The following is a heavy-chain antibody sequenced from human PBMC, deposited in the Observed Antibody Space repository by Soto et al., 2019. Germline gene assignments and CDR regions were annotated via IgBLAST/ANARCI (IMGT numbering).Heavy chain of an antibody. V-gene: IGHV4-30-4*01. CDR1: GGSISSGDYY. CDR2: IYYSGST. J-gene: IGHJ4*02. D-gene: IGHD1-26*01. Sequence: SETLSLTCTVSGGSISSGDYYWSWIRQPPGKGLEWIGYIYYSGSTYYNPSLKSRVTISVDTSKNQFSLKLSYVTAAYTAVYDCSRDHIVGATPGYWGQGTLVTVSS. CDR3: SRDHIVGATPGY.